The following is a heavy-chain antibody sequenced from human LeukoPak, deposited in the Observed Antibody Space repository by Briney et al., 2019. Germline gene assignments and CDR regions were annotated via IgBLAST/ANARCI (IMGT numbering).Heavy chain of an antibody. CDR3: ATYMLRDNWNVHTFDS. Sequence: ASVKVSCKASGGTFITYTINWVRQAPGQGLEWMGGIIPIFGTANYAQKFQGRITITTDDSTSTAYMELSSLRSEDTAAYYCATYMLRDNWNVHTFDSWGQGTLVTVSS. D-gene: IGHD1-1*01. J-gene: IGHJ4*02. CDR1: GGTFITYT. CDR2: IIPIFGTA. V-gene: IGHV1-69*05.